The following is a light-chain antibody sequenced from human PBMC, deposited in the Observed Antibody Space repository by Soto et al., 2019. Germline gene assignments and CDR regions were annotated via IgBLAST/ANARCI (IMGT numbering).Light chain of an antibody. Sequence: EIVLTQSPGTLSLSPGERATLSCRASQSVSSSYLAWYQQKPGQAPRLLIYGASSRATGIPDRFSGSGSGTDFTLTISRMEPEAFAVYYCQQYSSSPTFGQGTKVEIK. V-gene: IGKV3-20*01. CDR3: QQYSSSPT. J-gene: IGKJ1*01. CDR1: QSVSSSY. CDR2: GAS.